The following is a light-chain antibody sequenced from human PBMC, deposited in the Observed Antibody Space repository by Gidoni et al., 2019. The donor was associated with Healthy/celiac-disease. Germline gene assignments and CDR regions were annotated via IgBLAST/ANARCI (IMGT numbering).Light chain of an antibody. CDR3: QKYDNLPLYT. J-gene: IGKJ2*01. CDR1: QDISNY. Sequence: IQMTHSPSSLSASVGDRVTITCQASQDISNYLNWYQQKPGKAPKLLIYDASNLETGVPSRFSGSGYGTDFTFTISRLQPEDIATYYCQKYDNLPLYTFGQGTKLEIK. CDR2: DAS. V-gene: IGKV1-33*01.